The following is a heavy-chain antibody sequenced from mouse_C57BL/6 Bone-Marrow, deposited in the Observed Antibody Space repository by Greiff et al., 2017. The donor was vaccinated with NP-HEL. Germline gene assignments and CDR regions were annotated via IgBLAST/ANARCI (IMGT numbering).Heavy chain of an antibody. J-gene: IGHJ3*01. V-gene: IGHV5-4*01. CDR1: GFTFSSYA. CDR3: ARDRTGLLYHIAY. Sequence: EVKLVESGGGLVKPGGSLKLSCAASGFTFSSYAMSWVRQTPEKRLEWVATISDGGSYTYYPDNVKGRFTISRDNAKNNLYLQMSHLKSEDTAMYYCARDRTGLLYHIAYWGQGTLVTVSA. CDR2: ISDGGSYT. D-gene: IGHD2-12*01.